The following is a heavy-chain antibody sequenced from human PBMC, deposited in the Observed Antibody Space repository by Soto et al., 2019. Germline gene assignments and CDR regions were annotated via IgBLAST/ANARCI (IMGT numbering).Heavy chain of an antibody. CDR2: VNWNGGST. Sequence: EVQLVESGGGVLRPGGSLRLSCAASGFTFDDYGMSWARQAPGKGLEWVSGVNWNGGSTGYADSVKGRFTISRDNAKNSLSLQRNRRRAEDTAVSYCVSGASLSFDDWGEGSMVSVS. V-gene: IGHV3-20*04. CDR1: GFTFDDYG. D-gene: IGHD1-26*01. CDR3: VSGASLSFDD. J-gene: IGHJ4*02.